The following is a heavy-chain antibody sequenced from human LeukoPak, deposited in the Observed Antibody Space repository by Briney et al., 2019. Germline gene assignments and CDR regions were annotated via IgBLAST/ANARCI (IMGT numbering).Heavy chain of an antibody. Sequence: ASVKVSCKASGYTFTSYDINWVRQATGQGLEWMGWMNPNSGNTGYAQKFQGRVTMTRDTSISTAYMELSRLRSDDTAVYYCASSKCSSTSCRDYYYYMDVWGKGTTVTVSS. V-gene: IGHV1-8*02. CDR3: ASSKCSSTSCRDYYYYMDV. CDR2: MNPNSGNT. D-gene: IGHD2-2*01. J-gene: IGHJ6*03. CDR1: GYTFTSYD.